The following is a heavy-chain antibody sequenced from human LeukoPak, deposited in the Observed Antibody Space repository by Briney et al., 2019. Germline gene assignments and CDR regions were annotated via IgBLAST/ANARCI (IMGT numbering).Heavy chain of an antibody. Sequence: GGSLRLSCAASEFSFSTFAMNWVRQVPGKGLEWVSGISGRGGDTYDAESVRGRFTISRDDSKNTLYLQMTSLRAEDTAIYYCAKDRGFTLRDGVMLDYWGQGTLVTVSS. J-gene: IGHJ4*02. CDR2: ISGRGGDT. V-gene: IGHV3-23*01. D-gene: IGHD5-24*01. CDR1: EFSFSTFA. CDR3: AKDRGFTLRDGVMLDY.